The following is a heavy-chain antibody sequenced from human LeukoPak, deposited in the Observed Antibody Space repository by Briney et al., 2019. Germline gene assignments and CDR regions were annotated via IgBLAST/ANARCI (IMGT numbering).Heavy chain of an antibody. J-gene: IGHJ4*02. CDR3: ARDHVFITFGGVIVGYYFDY. CDR1: GYTFTSYG. D-gene: IGHD3-16*02. V-gene: IGHV1-18*01. CDR2: ISAYNGTT. Sequence: ASVKVSCTASGYTFTSYGISWVRQAPGQGLEWMGWISAYNGTTNYAQKLQGRVTMTTDTSTSTAYMELRSLRSDDTAVYYCARDHVFITFGGVIVGYYFDYWGQGTLVTASS.